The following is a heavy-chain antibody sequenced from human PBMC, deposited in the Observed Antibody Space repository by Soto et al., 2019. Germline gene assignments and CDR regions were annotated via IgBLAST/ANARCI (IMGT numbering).Heavy chain of an antibody. J-gene: IGHJ5*02. CDR3: ARDGIRGNGMLDWFDP. D-gene: IGHD2-15*01. CDR1: GFTFSSYW. CDR2: INSDGSST. V-gene: IGHV3-74*01. Sequence: GGSLRLSCAASGFTFSSYWMHWVRQAPGKGLVWVSRINSDGSSTNYADSVRGRFTISRDESKNTLYLQMNSLRAEDTAVYYCARDGIRGNGMLDWFDPWGQGTLVTVSS.